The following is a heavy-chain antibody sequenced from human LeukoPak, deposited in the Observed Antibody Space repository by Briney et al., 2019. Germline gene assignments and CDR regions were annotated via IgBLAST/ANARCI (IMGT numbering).Heavy chain of an antibody. V-gene: IGHV4-39*07. D-gene: IGHD2-2*01. CDR2: IYYSGST. Sequence: GSLRLSCAASGFTFSSYGMHWVRQPPGKGLEWIGNIYYSGSTYYNPSLKSRVTISVDTSKNHFSLRLSSVTAADTAVFFCARFVVVRGPMEYYYYYMDVWGRGTTVIVSS. CDR3: ARFVVVRGPMEYYYYYMDV. CDR1: GFTFSSYG. J-gene: IGHJ6*03.